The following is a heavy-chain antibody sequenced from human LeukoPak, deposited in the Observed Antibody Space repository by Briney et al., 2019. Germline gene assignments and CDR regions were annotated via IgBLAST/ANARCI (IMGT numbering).Heavy chain of an antibody. V-gene: IGHV3-21*01. CDR2: ISSSSSYI. Sequence: GGSLRLSCAASGFTISSYSMNWVRQAPGKGLEWVSSISSSSSYIYYADSVKGRFTISRDNAKNSLYLQMNSLRAEDTAVYYCARSKAVAGKGGFDYWGQGTLVTVSS. D-gene: IGHD6-19*01. CDR1: GFTISSYS. J-gene: IGHJ4*02. CDR3: ARSKAVAGKGGFDY.